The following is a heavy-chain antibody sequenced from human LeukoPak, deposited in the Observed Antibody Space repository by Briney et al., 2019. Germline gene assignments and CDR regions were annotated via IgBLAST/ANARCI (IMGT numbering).Heavy chain of an antibody. CDR1: GYTFTGYY. Sequence: SVKVSFKASGYTFTGYYMHWVRQAPGQGLEWMGWISAYNGNTNYAQKLQGRVTMTTDTSTSTAYMELRSLRSDDTALYHCARGGPITMIVVEGYDAFDIWGQGTMVTVSS. CDR2: ISAYNGNT. V-gene: IGHV1-18*04. D-gene: IGHD3-22*01. J-gene: IGHJ3*02. CDR3: ARGGPITMIVVEGYDAFDI.